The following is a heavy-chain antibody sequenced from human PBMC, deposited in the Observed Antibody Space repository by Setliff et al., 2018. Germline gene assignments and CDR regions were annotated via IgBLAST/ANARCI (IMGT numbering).Heavy chain of an antibody. CDR3: ARGSIRGDFAYGLRYFDY. J-gene: IGHJ4*02. Sequence: SETLSLTCAVCSGSFSGYYWNWIRQSPGKGLEWIGEINDSGSTKYNPSLKSRVTLSVDSSKNQFSLWLTSVTATDTAVYYCARGSIRGDFAYGLRYFDYWGLGTLVTVSS. CDR2: INDSGST. CDR1: SGSFSGYY. D-gene: IGHD3-10*01. V-gene: IGHV4-34*01.